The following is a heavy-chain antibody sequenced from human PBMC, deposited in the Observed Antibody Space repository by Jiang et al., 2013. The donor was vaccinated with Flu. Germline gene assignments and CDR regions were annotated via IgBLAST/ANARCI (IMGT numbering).Heavy chain of an antibody. J-gene: IGHJ4*02. Sequence: QAPGQGLEWMGWISAYNGNTNYAQKLQGRVTMTTDTSTSTAYMELRSLRSDDTAVYYCARRIAAAATFDYWGQGTLVTVSS. CDR3: ARRIAAAATFDY. V-gene: IGHV1-18*01. CDR2: ISAYNGNT. D-gene: IGHD6-13*01.